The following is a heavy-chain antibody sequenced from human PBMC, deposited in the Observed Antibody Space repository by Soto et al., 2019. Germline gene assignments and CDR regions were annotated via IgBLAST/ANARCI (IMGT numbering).Heavy chain of an antibody. V-gene: IGHV3-66*04. CDR1: GCTVSSNH. Sequence: EVELVEIGGGLVQPGGSLRLSCAASGCTVSSNHIIWVRQAPGRGLEWVSVMYGDGRTYYANLVKGRFTISRDNSKNTLDLQMNSLRVEDTAIYDCERLTPDTRFLDYWGQGTMATVSS. CDR3: ERLTPDTRFLDY. J-gene: IGHJ4*02. CDR2: MYGDGRT. D-gene: IGHD3-22*01.